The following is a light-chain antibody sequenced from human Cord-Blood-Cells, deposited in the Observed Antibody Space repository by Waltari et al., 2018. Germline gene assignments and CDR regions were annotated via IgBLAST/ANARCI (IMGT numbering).Light chain of an antibody. CDR3: SSYTSSSTLV. CDR2: DVS. Sequence: QSALTQPASVSGSPGQSITLSCTGTSSDVGGYNYVSWYQQHPGKDPKLMIYDVSNRPSGVSNRFSRSKSGNTASLTISGLQAEDEADYYCSSYTSSSTLVFGGGTKLTVL. J-gene: IGLJ3*02. V-gene: IGLV2-14*01. CDR1: SSDVGGYNY.